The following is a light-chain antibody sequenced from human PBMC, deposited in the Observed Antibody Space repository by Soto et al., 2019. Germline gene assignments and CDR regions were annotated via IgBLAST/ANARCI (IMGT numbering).Light chain of an antibody. J-gene: IGKJ5*01. CDR3: QQRTNWHPPIT. CDR2: DAS. V-gene: IGKV3-11*01. CDR1: QSVSSY. Sequence: EIVLTQSPATLSLSPGERATLSCRASQSVSSYFAWYQQKPGQAPRLLIYDASNRATGIPASFSGSGSGTVSTLTISILEPEAFAVYFCQQRTNWHPPITFGQGTRLEIK.